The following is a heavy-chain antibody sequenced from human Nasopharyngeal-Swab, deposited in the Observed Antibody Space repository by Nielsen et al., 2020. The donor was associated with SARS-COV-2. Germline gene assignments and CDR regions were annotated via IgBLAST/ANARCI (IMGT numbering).Heavy chain of an antibody. CDR2: IKQDGSEK. J-gene: IGHJ6*02. CDR1: GFTFSSYW. CDR3: AREFGYSGYDKRYYYYGMDV. V-gene: IGHV3-7*01. D-gene: IGHD5-12*01. Sequence: GGSLRLSCAASGFTFSSYWMSWVRQAPGKGLEWVANIKQDGSEKYYVDSVKGRFTISRDNAKNSLYLQMSSLRAEDTAVYYCAREFGYSGYDKRYYYYGMDVWGQGTTVTVSS.